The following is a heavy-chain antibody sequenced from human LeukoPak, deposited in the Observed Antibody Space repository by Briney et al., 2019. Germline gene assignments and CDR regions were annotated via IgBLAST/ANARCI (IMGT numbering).Heavy chain of an antibody. Sequence: GGSLRLSCAASGFTVITNDMTWVRQAPGKGLEWVSVLYSDGNTKCADSVQGRFTISRDNSTNTLYLEMNSLSPDDTAVYYCARGVEPLAANTLAYWGQGTLVTVSS. CDR1: GFTVITND. D-gene: IGHD1-14*01. CDR2: LYSDGNT. V-gene: IGHV3-53*01. J-gene: IGHJ4*02. CDR3: ARGVEPLAANTLAY.